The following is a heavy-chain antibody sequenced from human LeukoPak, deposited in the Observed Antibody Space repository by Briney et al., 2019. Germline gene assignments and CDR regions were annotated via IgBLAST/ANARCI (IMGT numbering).Heavy chain of an antibody. V-gene: IGHV4-34*01. J-gene: IGHJ4*02. CDR1: GGSFSGYY. D-gene: IGHD5-24*01. CDR3: ARDPDGYKFFDY. Sequence: SETLSLTCAVYGGSFSGYYWSWIRQPPGKGLEWIGEINHSGSTNYNPSLKSRVTISVDTSKNQFSLNLSSVTAADTAVYYCARDPDGYKFFDYWGRGSPVTVSS. CDR2: INHSGST.